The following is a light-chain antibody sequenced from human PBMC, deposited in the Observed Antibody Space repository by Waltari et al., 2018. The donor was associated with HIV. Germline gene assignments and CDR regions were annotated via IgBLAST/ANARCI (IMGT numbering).Light chain of an antibody. V-gene: IGLV1-47*01. Sequence: HSVLTQPSSISRTPGPTVTLSFSGRRADIGSNYAFRHQPLPGAAPKPLIYRNNERPAGVPDRFSGSKSGTSASLAISGLRSEDEAEDYCAAWDDSLSGHLIFGGGTKLTV. CDR2: RNN. CDR3: AAWDDSLSGHLI. J-gene: IGLJ2*01. CDR1: RADIGSNY.